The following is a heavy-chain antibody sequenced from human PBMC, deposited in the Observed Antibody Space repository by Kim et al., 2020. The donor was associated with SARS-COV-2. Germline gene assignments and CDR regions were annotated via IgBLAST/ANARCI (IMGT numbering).Heavy chain of an antibody. D-gene: IGHD6-13*01. V-gene: IGHV3-43*02. CDR1: GFTFDDYA. CDR3: ATLEGGGIPFLGRVSEV. J-gene: IGHJ4*02. Sequence: GGSLRLSCAASGFTFDDYAMHWVRQAPGKGLEWVSLISGDGGSTYYADSVKGRFTISRDNSKNSLYLQMNSLRTEDTALYYCATLEGGGIPFLGRVSEVWGQGTLVTVSS. CDR2: ISGDGGST.